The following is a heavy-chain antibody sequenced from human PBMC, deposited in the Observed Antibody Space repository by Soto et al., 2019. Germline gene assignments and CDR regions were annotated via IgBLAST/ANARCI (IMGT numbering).Heavy chain of an antibody. D-gene: IGHD2-8*02. CDR1: GGSVGSGIYY. Sequence: SETLSLTCTVSGGSVGSGIYYWTWIRQPPGTGLEWIGEINHSGSTNYNQSLKSRVTISVDTSKNQFSLKLTSVTAADTAVYYCARDKITGLFDYWGQGTLVTVSS. V-gene: IGHV4-39*07. J-gene: IGHJ4*02. CDR3: ARDKITGLFDY. CDR2: INHSGST.